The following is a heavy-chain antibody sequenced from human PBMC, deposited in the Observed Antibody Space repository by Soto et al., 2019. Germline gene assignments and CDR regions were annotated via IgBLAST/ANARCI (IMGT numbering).Heavy chain of an antibody. CDR3: AKGDDSSGYYYGYSAFDI. CDR2: ISGSGGST. V-gene: IGHV3-23*01. Sequence: PGGSLRLSCAASGFTFSSYAMSWVRQAPGKGLEWVSAISGSGGSTYYADSVKGRFTISRDNSKNTLYLQMNSLRAEDTAVYYCAKGDDSSGYYYGYSAFDIWGQGTMVT. CDR1: GFTFSSYA. D-gene: IGHD3-22*01. J-gene: IGHJ3*02.